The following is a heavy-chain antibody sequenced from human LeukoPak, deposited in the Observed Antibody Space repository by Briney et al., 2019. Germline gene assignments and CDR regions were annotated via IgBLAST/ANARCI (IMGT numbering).Heavy chain of an antibody. D-gene: IGHD6-6*01. V-gene: IGHV3-21*01. CDR3: ARVIWYSSSSGYYYYYYYMDV. Sequence: GGSLRLSCAASGFTFSSYSMNWVRQAPGKGLEWVSSISSSSSYIKYADSVKGRFTISRDNAKNSLYLQMNSLRAEDTAVYYCARVIWYSSSSGYYYYYYYMDVWGKGTTVTVSS. CDR2: ISSSSSYI. J-gene: IGHJ6*03. CDR1: GFTFSSYS.